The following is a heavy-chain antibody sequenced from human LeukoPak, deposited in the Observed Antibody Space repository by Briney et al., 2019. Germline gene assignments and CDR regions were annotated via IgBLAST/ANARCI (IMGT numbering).Heavy chain of an antibody. CDR3: AKDVSQGLYVVSADY. CDR2: LSWNSGTI. CDR1: GFTFSSYG. Sequence: GGSLRLSCAASGFTFSSYGMSWVRQAPGKGLEWVSDLSWNSGTIGYADSVKGRFTISRDNAKNSLYLRMNSLRAEDTALYYCAKDVSQGLYVVSADYWGQGTLVTVSS. D-gene: IGHD2-21*02. V-gene: IGHV3-9*01. J-gene: IGHJ4*02.